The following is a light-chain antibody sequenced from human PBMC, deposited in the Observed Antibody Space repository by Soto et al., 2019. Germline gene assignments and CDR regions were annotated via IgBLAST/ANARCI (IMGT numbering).Light chain of an antibody. CDR2: GAS. V-gene: IGKV3-20*01. CDR3: QQYNSQSWT. Sequence: ETVLTQSPGTVSLSPGESATLSCRASQSIGKSYLAWFQHKPGQAPRLLIYGASTRATGIPDRFRGSGSGTDFTLTISSLQPDDFAIYYCQQYNSQSWTFGQGTKV. CDR1: QSIGKSY. J-gene: IGKJ1*01.